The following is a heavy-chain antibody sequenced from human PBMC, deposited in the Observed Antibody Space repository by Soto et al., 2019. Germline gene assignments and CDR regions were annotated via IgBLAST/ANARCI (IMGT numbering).Heavy chain of an antibody. CDR2: ISAYNGNT. D-gene: IGHD3-22*01. CDR3: ARGGYYYDSSGSEFEY. V-gene: IGHV1-18*01. J-gene: IGHJ4*02. Sequence: ASVKVSCKASGYSFNSYGISWVRQAPGQGLEWMGWISAYNGNTNYAQKFQGRVTMTTDTSTSTAYMELRSLRSDDTAVYYCARGGYYYDSSGSEFEYWGQGTLVTFSS. CDR1: GYSFNSYG.